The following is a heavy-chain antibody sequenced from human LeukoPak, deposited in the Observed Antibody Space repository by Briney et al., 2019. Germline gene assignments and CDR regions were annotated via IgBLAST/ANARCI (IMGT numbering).Heavy chain of an antibody. D-gene: IGHD4-17*01. CDR3: ARGPVTTFGY. Sequence: GGSLRLSCAASGFTFSTYAMSWVRQIPGKGLEWVSAISGSDDGTYYADSVKGRFTISRDNSKNTLYLQMNSLRAGDTAVYYCARGPVTTFGYWGQGTLVTVSS. CDR2: ISGSDDGT. V-gene: IGHV3-23*01. CDR1: GFTFSTYA. J-gene: IGHJ4*02.